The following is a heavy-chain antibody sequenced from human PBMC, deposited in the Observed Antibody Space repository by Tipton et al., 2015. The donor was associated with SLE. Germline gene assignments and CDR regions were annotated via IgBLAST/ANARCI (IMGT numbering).Heavy chain of an antibody. CDR1: GDSVSGQS. V-gene: IGHV4-34*01. CDR2: IHHIGGT. D-gene: IGHD2-15*01. Sequence: GLVKPSETLSLTCTVSGDSVSGQSWGWVRQPPGKGLEWIGEIHHIGGTKYSPSLNSRVTISIDTSKNQFSLKLISVTTADTAVYYCARHSGWSFDVWGQGTMVTVSS. CDR3: ARHSGWSFDV. J-gene: IGHJ3*01.